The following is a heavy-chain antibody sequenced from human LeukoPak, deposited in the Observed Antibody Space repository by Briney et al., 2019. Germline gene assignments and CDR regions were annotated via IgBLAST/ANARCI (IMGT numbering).Heavy chain of an antibody. CDR3: ARVRSVGGNPHAFNI. J-gene: IGHJ3*02. CDR2: ISYTGTYI. D-gene: IGHD4-23*01. V-gene: IGHV3-21*01. Sequence: PGGSLRLSCAASAFSLSAYNMNWVRQAPGKGLEWVSSISYTGTYIYYADSVKGRFTISRDNAKNSLYLQMNSLRVEDTALYYCARVRSVGGNPHAFNIWGQGTMVTVSS. CDR1: AFSLSAYN.